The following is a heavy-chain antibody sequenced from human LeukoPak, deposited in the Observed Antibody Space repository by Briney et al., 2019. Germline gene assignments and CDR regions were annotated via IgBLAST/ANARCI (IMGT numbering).Heavy chain of an antibody. D-gene: IGHD2-21*01. V-gene: IGHV3-30*02. CDR1: GFTFSSFG. Sequence: GGSLRLSCAASGFTFSSFGMHWLRQAPGKGLEWVALIRFDGSKKYYADSVKGRFTISRDNSKNTLYLQMNSLRPEDTAVYYCAKDGRILNWFDPWDQGTLVTVSS. CDR3: AKDGRILNWFDP. CDR2: IRFDGSKK. J-gene: IGHJ5*02.